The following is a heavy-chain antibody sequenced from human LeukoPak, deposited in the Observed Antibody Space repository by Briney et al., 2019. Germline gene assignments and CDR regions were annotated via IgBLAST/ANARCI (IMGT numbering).Heavy chain of an antibody. CDR2: IIPLFGTA. CDR3: ARGRYSYGPYYYMDV. Sequence: SVKVSCKASGYTFTSYAMNWVRQAPGQGLEWMGGIIPLFGTANYAQKFQGRVTITADKSTSTVYMEVSSLRSEDTAVYFCARGRYSYGPYYYMDVWGKGTTVTVSS. CDR1: GYTFTSYA. J-gene: IGHJ6*03. V-gene: IGHV1-69*06. D-gene: IGHD5-18*01.